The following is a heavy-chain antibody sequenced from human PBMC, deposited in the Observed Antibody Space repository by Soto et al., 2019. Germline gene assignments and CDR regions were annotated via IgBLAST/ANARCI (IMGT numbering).Heavy chain of an antibody. J-gene: IGHJ6*02. CDR1: GYTFTSYG. CDR3: ARDPGYSSSWKGSYGMDV. CDR2: ISAYNGNT. Sequence: ASVKVSCKASGYTFTSYGISWVRQAPGQGLEWMGWISAYNGNTNYAQKLQGRVTMTTDTSTSTAYMELRSLRSDDTAVYYCARDPGYSSSWKGSYGMDVWGQGTTVTVSS. V-gene: IGHV1-18*01. D-gene: IGHD6-13*01.